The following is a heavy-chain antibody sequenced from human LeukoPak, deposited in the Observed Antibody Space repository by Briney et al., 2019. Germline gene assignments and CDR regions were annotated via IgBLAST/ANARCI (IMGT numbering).Heavy chain of an antibody. CDR3: ASQYYYGSGRTGDY. Sequence: SETLSLTCAVSGGSISSGNWWSWVRQPPGKGLEWIGEIYHSGSTNYNPSLKSRVTISVDKSKNQFSLKLSSVTAADTAVYYCASQYYYGSGRTGDYWGQGTLVTVSS. CDR1: GGSISSGNW. V-gene: IGHV4-4*02. J-gene: IGHJ4*02. CDR2: IYHSGST. D-gene: IGHD3-10*01.